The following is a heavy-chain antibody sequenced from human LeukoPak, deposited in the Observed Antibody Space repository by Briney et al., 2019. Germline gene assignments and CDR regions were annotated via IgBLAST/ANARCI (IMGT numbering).Heavy chain of an antibody. CDR1: GFTFSSYW. CDR2: IKQDGSEK. D-gene: IGHD2-2*02. CDR3: ARERGGFCSGTTCYKAFDI. J-gene: IGHJ3*02. V-gene: IGHV3-7*01. Sequence: GGSLRLSCAASGFTFSSYWMSWVRQAPGKGLEWLANIKQDGSEKYYVGSVKGRFTISRDNAKNSLDQQMTSLRADDTAVYYCARERGGFCSGTTCYKAFDIWGQGTMVTVSS.